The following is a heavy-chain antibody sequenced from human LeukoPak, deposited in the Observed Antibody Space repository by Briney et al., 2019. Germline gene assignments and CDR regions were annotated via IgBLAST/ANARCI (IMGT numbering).Heavy chain of an antibody. Sequence: ASVKVSCKASGYTFTGYYMHWVRQAPGQGLEWMGWMNPNSGNTGYAQKFQGRVTMTRNTSISTAYMELSSLRSEDTAVYYCARWSGSSGYYIYWGQGTLVTVSS. CDR1: GYTFTGYY. J-gene: IGHJ4*02. D-gene: IGHD3-22*01. V-gene: IGHV1-8*02. CDR3: ARWSGSSGYYIY. CDR2: MNPNSGNT.